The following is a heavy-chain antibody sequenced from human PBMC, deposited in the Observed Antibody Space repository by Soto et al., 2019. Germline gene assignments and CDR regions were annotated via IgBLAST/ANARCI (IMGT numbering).Heavy chain of an antibody. CDR3: ATFYLSGDYLFVFDI. CDR1: GYTLTELP. D-gene: IGHD4-17*01. Sequence: ASVKVSCKVSGYTLTELPMHWVRQAPGKGLEWMGGFDPEDGETIYAQKFQGRVTMTEDTSTDTAYMELSSLRSEDTAVYYCATFYLSGDYLFVFDIWGQGTMVTVSS. V-gene: IGHV1-24*01. J-gene: IGHJ3*02. CDR2: FDPEDGET.